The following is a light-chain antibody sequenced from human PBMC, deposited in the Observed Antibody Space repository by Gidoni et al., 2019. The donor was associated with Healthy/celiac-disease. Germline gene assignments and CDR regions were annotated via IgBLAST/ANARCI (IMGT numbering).Light chain of an antibody. CDR2: DAS. Sequence: DIVLPQSPATLSLSHGEGATLSCRASQSVSSDLAWYQQKPGQAPRLLIYDASNRATGHPARFSGSGDGTDFTLTISSLEPEDFAVYYCQQRSNWPPVFTFGPGTKVNIK. J-gene: IGKJ3*01. V-gene: IGKV3-11*01. CDR3: QQRSNWPPVFT. CDR1: QSVSSD.